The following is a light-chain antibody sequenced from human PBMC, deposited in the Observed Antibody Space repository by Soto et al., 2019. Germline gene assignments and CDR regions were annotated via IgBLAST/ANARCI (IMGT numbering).Light chain of an antibody. CDR2: GAS. J-gene: IGKJ1*01. CDR3: QQYNNWSPYT. CDR1: QSVSSY. Sequence: EIVVTKSAAPLSLSPWERATLSCRASQSVSSYLAGYQQKPGQAPRLLLYGASTRATGIPARFSGSGSGTEFTLTISSLQSEDFAVYYCQQYNNWSPYTFGQGTKVDIK. V-gene: IGKV3-15*01.